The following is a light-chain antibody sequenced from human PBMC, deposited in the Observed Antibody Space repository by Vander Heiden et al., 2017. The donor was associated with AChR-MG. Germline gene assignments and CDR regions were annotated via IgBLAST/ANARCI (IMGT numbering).Light chain of an antibody. V-gene: IGLV2-14*03. J-gene: IGLJ1*01. CDR1: RSDIGGYNS. Sequence: QSALTQPASVSGSPGQSITISCTGARSDIGGYNSVSWYQQHPGKAPKLIISAVTNRPSGVSDRFSGSKSGNTASLTISGLQAEDEADYYCSSYTSTNTYVFGTGTKVSVL. CDR2: AVT. CDR3: SSYTSTNTYV.